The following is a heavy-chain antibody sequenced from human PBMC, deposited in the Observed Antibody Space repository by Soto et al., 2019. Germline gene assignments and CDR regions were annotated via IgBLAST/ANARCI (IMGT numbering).Heavy chain of an antibody. J-gene: IGHJ6*02. CDR1: GFTFSNYW. V-gene: IGHV3-7*03. CDR3: ARERGSKSMDV. CDR2: IRQDGSEG. D-gene: IGHD2-15*01. Sequence: RRLSWAASGFTFSNYWMTWVRQAPGKGLEWVANIRQDGSEGSYVDSVKGRFTISRDNAKVSLFLQMNSLRAEDTAVYYCARERGSKSMDVWGQGTTVTVSS.